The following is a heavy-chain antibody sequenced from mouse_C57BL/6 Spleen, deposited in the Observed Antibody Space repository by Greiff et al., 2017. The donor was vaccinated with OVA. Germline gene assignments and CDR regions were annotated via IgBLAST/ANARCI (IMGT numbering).Heavy chain of an antibody. J-gene: IGHJ1*03. Sequence: VQLQQSGTVLARPGASVKMSCKTSGYTFTSYWMHWVKQRPGQGLEWIGAIYPGNSDTSYNQKFKGKAKLTAVTSASTAYMELRSLTSEDSAVYYCATDDYGVKYFDVWGTGTTVTVSS. CDR1: GYTFTSYW. V-gene: IGHV1-5*01. CDR2: IYPGNSDT. CDR3: ATDDYGVKYFDV. D-gene: IGHD2-4*01.